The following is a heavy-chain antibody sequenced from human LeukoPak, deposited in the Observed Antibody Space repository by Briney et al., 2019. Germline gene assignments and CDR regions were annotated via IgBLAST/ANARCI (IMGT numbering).Heavy chain of an antibody. J-gene: IGHJ4*02. D-gene: IGHD7-27*01. V-gene: IGHV1-2*02. CDR1: GYTFTVYY. CDR3: AREGLDWGSFDY. CDR2: INPNSGGT. Sequence: ASVKVSCKASGYTFTVYYMHWVRQAPGQGLEWMGWINPNSGGTNYAQKFQGRVTMTRDTSISTAYMELSRLRSDDTAVYYCAREGLDWGSFDYWGQGTLVTVSS.